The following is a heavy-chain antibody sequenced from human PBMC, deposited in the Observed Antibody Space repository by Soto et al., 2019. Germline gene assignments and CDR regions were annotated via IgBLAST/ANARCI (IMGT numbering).Heavy chain of an antibody. Sequence: SETLSLTCAVSSGSIDTSDWWSWVRQPPGKGLEWIGEIFHSGNTYYNPSLASRVTISVDTSKNQFSLKLRSVTAADTAVYYCARHFVVVPGYYYYYMVVWGKGTTVTVSS. CDR1: SGSIDTSDW. J-gene: IGHJ6*03. V-gene: IGHV4-4*02. CDR3: ARHFVVVPGYYYYYMVV. CDR2: IFHSGNT. D-gene: IGHD2-2*01.